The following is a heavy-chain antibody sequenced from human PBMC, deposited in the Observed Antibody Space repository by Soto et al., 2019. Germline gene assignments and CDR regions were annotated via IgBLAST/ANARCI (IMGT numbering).Heavy chain of an antibody. J-gene: IGHJ6*02. Sequence: QVQLVESGGGVVQPGRSLRLSCAASGFTFSSYGMHWVRQAPGKGLEWVAVIWYDGSNKYYADSVKGRFTISRDNSKNTLYLQMHSLRAEDTAVYYCAREPVPYYYYGMDVWGQGTTVTVSS. CDR1: GFTFSSYG. CDR2: IWYDGSNK. CDR3: AREPVPYYYYGMDV. V-gene: IGHV3-33*01. D-gene: IGHD2-2*01.